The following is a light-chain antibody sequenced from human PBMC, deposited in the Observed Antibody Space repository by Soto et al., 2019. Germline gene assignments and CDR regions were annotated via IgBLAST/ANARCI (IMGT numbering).Light chain of an antibody. CDR1: QSVFYSSDSRDY. CDR2: WAS. V-gene: IGKV4-1*01. CDR3: QQYYNTPPT. Sequence: DIVMTQSPDSLAVSLGERATIHCNSSQSVFYSSDSRDYLAWYQRKPDQPPRLLITWASNRESGVPDRFSGSGSRTDFTLTISSLQAEYVAVYFCQQYYNTPPTFGGGTKVEIK. J-gene: IGKJ4*01.